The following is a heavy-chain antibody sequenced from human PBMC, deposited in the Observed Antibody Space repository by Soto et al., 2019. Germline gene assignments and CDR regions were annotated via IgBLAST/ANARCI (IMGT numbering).Heavy chain of an antibody. D-gene: IGHD3-22*01. J-gene: IGHJ4*02. Sequence: RGECLKISCKGSGYSFTSYWISWVRQMPGKGLEWMGRIDPSDSYTNYSPSFQGHVTISADKSISTAYLQWSSLKASDTAMYYCARQIYDSDTGPNFQYYFDSWGQGTPVTVSS. CDR3: ARQIYDSDTGPNFQYYFDS. CDR2: IDPSDSYT. CDR1: GYSFTSYW. V-gene: IGHV5-10-1*01.